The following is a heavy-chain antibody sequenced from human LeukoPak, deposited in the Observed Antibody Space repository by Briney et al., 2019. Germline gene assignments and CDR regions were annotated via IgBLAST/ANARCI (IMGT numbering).Heavy chain of an antibody. D-gene: IGHD3-10*01. CDR2: ISPDGSTT. Sequence: GGSLRLSCTASGFTFSSDWMHWVRQAPGKGLVGVSRISPDGSTTNYADSVKGRFTISRDNAKNTLFLQMNSLRAEDTAVYYCVRGRSTYYGYFDYWGQGTLVTVSS. CDR1: GFTFSSDW. J-gene: IGHJ4*02. V-gene: IGHV3-74*01. CDR3: VRGRSTYYGYFDY.